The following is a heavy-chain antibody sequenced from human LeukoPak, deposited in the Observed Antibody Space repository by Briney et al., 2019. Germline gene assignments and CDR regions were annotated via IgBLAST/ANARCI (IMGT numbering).Heavy chain of an antibody. CDR2: IYHSGST. V-gene: IGHV4-4*02. CDR3: ARGGSGSYSYFDY. CDR1: GGSISSSNW. J-gene: IGHJ4*02. D-gene: IGHD3-10*01. Sequence: SETLSLTCAVSGGSISSSNWWSWVRQPPGKGLEWIGEIYHSGSTNYNPSLKSRVTISADKSKNQFSLKLSSVTAADTAVYYCARGGSGSYSYFDYWGQGTLVTVSS.